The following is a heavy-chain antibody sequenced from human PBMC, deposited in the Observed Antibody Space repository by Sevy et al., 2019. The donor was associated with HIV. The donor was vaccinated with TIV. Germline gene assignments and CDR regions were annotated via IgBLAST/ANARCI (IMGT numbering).Heavy chain of an antibody. D-gene: IGHD4-17*01. CDR1: GFMFSSYS. V-gene: IGHV3-30-3*01. CDR3: ARDVAFTTEYSYGMDV. Sequence: GGSLRLSCAASGFMFSSYSVHWVRQAPGKGLEWVAVISYAGSNKYYAHSVKGRFTISRDNSKNTLYLQMNSLRAEDTAVYYCARDVAFTTEYSYGMDVWGQGTTVTVSS. CDR2: ISYAGSNK. J-gene: IGHJ6*02.